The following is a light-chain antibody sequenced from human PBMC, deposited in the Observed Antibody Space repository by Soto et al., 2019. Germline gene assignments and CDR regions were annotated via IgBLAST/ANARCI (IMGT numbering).Light chain of an antibody. J-gene: IGKJ1*01. V-gene: IGKV4-1*01. Sequence: DIVMTQSPDSLAVSLGERATINCKSSQSVLYSSNNKNYLAWYQQKPGQPPKLLIYWASTRESGVPDRFSGSGSGTDFTLTISSLRAEDVAVYYCPQYFRPWTFGQGTKVEIK. CDR1: QSVLYSSNNKNY. CDR2: WAS. CDR3: PQYFRPWT.